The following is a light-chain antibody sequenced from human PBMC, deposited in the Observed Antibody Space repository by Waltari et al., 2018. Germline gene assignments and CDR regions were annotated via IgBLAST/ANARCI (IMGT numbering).Light chain of an antibody. CDR3: HQSSSLPHT. J-gene: IGKJ4*01. Sequence: ETVLTQSPGLRSASSDDKVTITCRASQSVASSLNWYQQKAGQPPKLLVRDASQSVSGVPSRFGGGGSATEFTLTIDGLDPEDAATYYCHQSSSLPHTFGGGTKIEI. CDR2: DAS. CDR1: QSVASS. V-gene: IGKV6-21*01.